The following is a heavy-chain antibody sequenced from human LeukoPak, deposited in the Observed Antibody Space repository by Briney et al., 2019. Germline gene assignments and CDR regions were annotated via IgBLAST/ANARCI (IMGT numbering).Heavy chain of an antibody. CDR2: ISAYNGNT. D-gene: IGHD3-10*01. CDR1: GYTFTSYG. Sequence: ASVKVSCKASGYTFTSYGISWVRQAPGQGLEWMEWISAYNGNTNYAQKLQGRVTMTTDTSTSTAYMELRSLRSDDTAVYYCARDRGLWFGELARYWFDPWGQGTLVTVSS. V-gene: IGHV1-18*01. CDR3: ARDRGLWFGELARYWFDP. J-gene: IGHJ5*02.